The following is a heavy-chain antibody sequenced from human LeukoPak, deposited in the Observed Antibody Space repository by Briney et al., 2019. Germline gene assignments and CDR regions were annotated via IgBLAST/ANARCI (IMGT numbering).Heavy chain of an antibody. J-gene: IGHJ4*02. V-gene: IGHV1-46*01. CDR3: ARDQAGNDYGDYGAFDY. D-gene: IGHD4-17*01. CDR1: GYTFTSYY. CDR2: INPSGGST. Sequence: ASVKVSCKASGYTFTSYYMHWVRQAPGQGPEWMGIINPSGGSTSYAQKFQGRVTMTRDTSTSTVYMELSSLRSEDTAVYYCARDQAGNDYGDYGAFDYWGQGTLVTVSS.